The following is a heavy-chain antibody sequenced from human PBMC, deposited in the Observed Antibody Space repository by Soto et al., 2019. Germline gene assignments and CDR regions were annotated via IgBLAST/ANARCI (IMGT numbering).Heavy chain of an antibody. D-gene: IGHD6-19*01. CDR3: GRMPFYSSGWYGGNYYYGMDV. CDR1: GFSLSNARMG. J-gene: IGHJ6*02. CDR2: IFSNDEK. Sequence: QVTLKESGPVLVKPTETLTLTCTVSGFSLSNARMGVSWIRQPPGKALEWLAHIFSNDEKSYSTSLKSRLTISNDPPKSQVVLTITNMDPVDTATYFCGRMPFYSSGWYGGNYYYGMDVWGQGTTVTVSS. V-gene: IGHV2-26*01.